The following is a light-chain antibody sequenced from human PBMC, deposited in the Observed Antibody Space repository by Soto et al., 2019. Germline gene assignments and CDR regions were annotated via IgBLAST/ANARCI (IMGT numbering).Light chain of an antibody. CDR1: SSDVGGYNY. CDR2: EVS. V-gene: IGLV2-8*01. CDR3: SSYAGSNNFVV. Sequence: QSVLTQPPSASGSPGQSVTISCTGTSSDVGGYNYVSWYQQYPGKAPKLMIYEVSKRPSGVPDRFSGSKSANTASLTVSGLQAEDEADYYCSSYAGSNNFVVFGGGTKLNVL. J-gene: IGLJ2*01.